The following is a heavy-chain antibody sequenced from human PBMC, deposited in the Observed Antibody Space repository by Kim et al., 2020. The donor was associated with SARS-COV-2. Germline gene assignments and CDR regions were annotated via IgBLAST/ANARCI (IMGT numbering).Heavy chain of an antibody. V-gene: IGHV3-23*01. J-gene: IGHJ4*02. CDR1: GFTFFGHA. CDR3: LKGGWGWIWDY. Sequence: GGSLRLSCTTPGFTFFGHAMSWVRQAPGKGLEWVSSIDGSDGTTYYVYSVKGRFSISRDDSRNTLYLQMSALRADDTATYYCLKGGWGWIWDYWGQGTLVTVTS. D-gene: IGHD2-21*01. CDR2: IDGSDGTT.